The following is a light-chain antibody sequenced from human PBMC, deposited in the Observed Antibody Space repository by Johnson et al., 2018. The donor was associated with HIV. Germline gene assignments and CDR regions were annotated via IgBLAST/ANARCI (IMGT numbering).Light chain of an antibody. CDR2: DNN. CDR1: GSNIGNNY. Sequence: QSVLTQSPSVSAAPGQKVTISCSGSGSNIGNNYVSWYQQLPGTAPKLLIYDNNKRPSGIPDRFSGSKSGTSATLGITGLQTGDEADYYCGTWDSSLSAYVFGTGTQVTVL. V-gene: IGLV1-51*01. CDR3: GTWDSSLSAYV. J-gene: IGLJ1*01.